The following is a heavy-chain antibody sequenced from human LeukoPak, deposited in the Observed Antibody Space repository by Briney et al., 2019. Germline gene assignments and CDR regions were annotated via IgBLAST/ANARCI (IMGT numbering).Heavy chain of an antibody. Sequence: SETLSLTCTVSGGSISSGGYYWSWIRQPPGKGLEWIGYIYHSGSTYYNPSLKSRVTISVDTSKNQFSLKLSSVTAADTAVYYCAFYGGNGGPFDYWGQGTLVTVSS. CDR1: GGSISSGGYY. V-gene: IGHV4-30-2*01. CDR3: AFYGGNGGPFDY. J-gene: IGHJ4*02. CDR2: IYHSGST. D-gene: IGHD4-23*01.